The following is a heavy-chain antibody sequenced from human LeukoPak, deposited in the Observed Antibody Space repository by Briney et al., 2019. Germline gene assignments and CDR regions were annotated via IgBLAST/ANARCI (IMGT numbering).Heavy chain of an antibody. CDR1: GGSFSGYY. V-gene: IGHV4-34*01. D-gene: IGHD2-2*01. CDR3: ARGVRDCSSTSCYEFGY. Sequence: PSETLSLTCAVYGGSFSGYYWSWIRQPPGKGLEWIGEINHSGSTNYNPSLKSRVTISVDTSKNQFSLKLSSVTAADTAVYYCARGVRDCSSTSCYEFGYWGQGTLITVSS. CDR2: INHSGST. J-gene: IGHJ4*02.